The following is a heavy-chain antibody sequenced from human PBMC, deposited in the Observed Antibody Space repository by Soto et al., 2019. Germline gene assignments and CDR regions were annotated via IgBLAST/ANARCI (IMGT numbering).Heavy chain of an antibody. V-gene: IGHV1-18*01. CDR3: AREYGMDV. J-gene: IGHJ6*02. Sequence: QVQLVQSGAEVKKPGASVNVSCKASGYSFHTYAISWARQAPGQGLEWVGWISGYNGNTNYAQKFQGRITLTTDTSTKTAFMELRSLTGDDTAVYYCAREYGMDVWGQGTTVTVSS. CDR1: GYSFHTYA. CDR2: ISGYNGNT.